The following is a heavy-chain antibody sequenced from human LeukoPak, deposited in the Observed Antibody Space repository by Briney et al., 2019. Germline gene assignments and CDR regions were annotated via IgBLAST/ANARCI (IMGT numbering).Heavy chain of an antibody. CDR2: IYYSGST. CDR3: AGGKYYDFWSGYYSYFDY. D-gene: IGHD3-3*01. CDR1: GGSISSGGYY. J-gene: IGHJ4*02. Sequence: SQTLSLTCTVSGGSISSGGYYWSWIRQHPGKGLEWIGYIYYSGSTYYNQSLKSRVTISVDTSKNQFSLKLSSVTAADTAVYYCAGGKYYDFWSGYYSYFDYWGQGTLVTVSS. V-gene: IGHV4-31*03.